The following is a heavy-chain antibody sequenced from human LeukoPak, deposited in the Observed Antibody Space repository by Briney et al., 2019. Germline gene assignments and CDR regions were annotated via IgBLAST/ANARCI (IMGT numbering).Heavy chain of an antibody. J-gene: IGHJ4*02. V-gene: IGHV3-48*03. CDR3: ARDRSRAAAGTWFDY. D-gene: IGHD6-13*01. CDR2: ISSSGSTI. Sequence: PGGSLRLSCAASGFTFSSYEMNWVRQAPGKGLGWVSYISSSGSTIYYADSVKGRFTISRDNAKNSLYLQMNSLRAEDTAVYYRARDRSRAAAGTWFDYWGQGTLVTGSS. CDR1: GFTFSSYE.